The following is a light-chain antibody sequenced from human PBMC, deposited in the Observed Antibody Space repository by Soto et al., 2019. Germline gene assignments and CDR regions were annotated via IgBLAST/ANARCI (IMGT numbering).Light chain of an antibody. CDR3: QPRSNWPRT. V-gene: IGKV3-11*01. CDR2: DAS. J-gene: IGKJ2*01. Sequence: EIVLTQSPATLSLSPGERATLSCRASQSVSNNLGWYQQKPGQAPRLLIYDASNRATDIPARSSGSGPGTDFTLSINSIEPEDFAVYYCQPRSNWPRTFGQGTKLEIK. CDR1: QSVSNN.